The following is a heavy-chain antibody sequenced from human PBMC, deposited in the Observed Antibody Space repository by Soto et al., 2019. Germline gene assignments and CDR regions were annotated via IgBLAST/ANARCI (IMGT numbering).Heavy chain of an antibody. J-gene: IGHJ6*02. V-gene: IGHV1-2*04. Sequence: ALVKVSCKASGYTFTGYYMHWVRQAPGQGLEWMGWINPNSGGTNYAQKFQGWVTMTRDTSISTAYMELSRLRSDDTAVYYCAREMAAGGPYYYYYYGMDVWGQGTTVTVSS. CDR2: INPNSGGT. D-gene: IGHD6-13*01. CDR3: AREMAAGGPYYYYYYGMDV. CDR1: GYTFTGYY.